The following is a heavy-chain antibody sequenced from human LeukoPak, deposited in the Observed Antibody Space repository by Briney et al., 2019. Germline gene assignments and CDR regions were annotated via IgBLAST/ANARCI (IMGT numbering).Heavy chain of an antibody. D-gene: IGHD1-1*01. CDR3: ITVATGTFDY. V-gene: IGHV3-15*01. Sequence: GGSLRLSCAASGFTFSNAWMSWVRQAPGKGLEWVGRIKSKTDGGTTEYAVPVKGRFTISRDDSKNTLYLQMSSLKTEDTAVYYCITVATGTFDYWGQGTLVTVSS. CDR2: IKSKTDGGTT. CDR1: GFTFSNAW. J-gene: IGHJ4*02.